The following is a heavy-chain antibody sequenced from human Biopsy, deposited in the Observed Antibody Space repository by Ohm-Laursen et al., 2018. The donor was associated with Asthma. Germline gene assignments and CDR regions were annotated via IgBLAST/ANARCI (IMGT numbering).Heavy chain of an antibody. V-gene: IGHV3-30*18. D-gene: IGHD5-12*01. CDR1: GFMFRSFG. Sequence: SLSLSCAASGFMFRSFGMHWVRQAPGKGLEWVAVISYDGNHKFYEDSVKGRFTISRDNSKNTLYLQMNSLRTEDTAVYYCAKRRGYSGRDNDYWGQGTLVIVSS. CDR3: AKRRGYSGRDNDY. J-gene: IGHJ4*02. CDR2: ISYDGNHK.